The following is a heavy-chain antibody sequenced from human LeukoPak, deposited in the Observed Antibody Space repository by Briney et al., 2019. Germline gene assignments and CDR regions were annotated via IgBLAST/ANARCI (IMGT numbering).Heavy chain of an antibody. CDR1: GFTFSDYY. V-gene: IGHV3-11*01. CDR3: ARDRLGDYDHSGYYDK. D-gene: IGHD3-22*01. Sequence: GGSLRLSCAASGFTFSDYYMSWIRQAPGEGLEWVSYICDSVRTIYYEDSVKGRFTISRDNAKNSVYLQMHNLRAEDTAVYYCARDRLGDYDHSGYYDKWGQGTLVTVSS. CDR2: ICDSVRTI. J-gene: IGHJ4*02.